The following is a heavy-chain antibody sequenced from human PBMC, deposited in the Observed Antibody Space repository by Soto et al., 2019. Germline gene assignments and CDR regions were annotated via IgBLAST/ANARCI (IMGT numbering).Heavy chain of an antibody. CDR3: AKSPLSTFGVVPLDY. Sequence: SXXSLRLSFVTSGFRLRGSAMHWVPQAPGKGLEWVSTISVSADSTYYADSVKGRFTVSRDNSKNTLYLQMNTLRAEDTAVYYCAKSPLSTFGVVPLDYWGQGTLVTVSS. J-gene: IGHJ4*02. V-gene: IGHV3-23*01. CDR2: ISVSADST. CDR1: GFRLRGSA. D-gene: IGHD3-3*01.